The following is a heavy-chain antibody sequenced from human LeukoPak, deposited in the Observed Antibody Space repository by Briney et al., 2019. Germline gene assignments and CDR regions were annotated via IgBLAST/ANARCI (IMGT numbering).Heavy chain of an antibody. CDR1: GYTFTTYW. V-gene: IGHV5-51*01. CDR3: ARLGGDTYYFGSASYPNWYFDL. CDR2: IYPDDSDT. Sequence: GESLKISCQASGYTFTTYWIGWVRQMPGKGLECVGIIYPDDSDTTYSPSFQGQVTISADKPFSTAYLQWSSLKASDTAIYYCARLGGDTYYFGSASYPNWYFDLWGRGTLVTVSS. J-gene: IGHJ2*01. D-gene: IGHD3-10*01.